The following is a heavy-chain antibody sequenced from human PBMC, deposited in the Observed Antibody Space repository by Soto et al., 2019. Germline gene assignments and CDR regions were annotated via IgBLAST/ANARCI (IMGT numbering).Heavy chain of an antibody. Sequence: RQSPGKGLEWIVSVSSTGSTVFNPSLTSRVTVSLDTSKNQFSLTLNSVTAADTAVYYCARGGGRPYHNHEFDFWGPGPLVNVSS. CDR2: VSSTGST. D-gene: IGHD6-25*01. V-gene: IGHV4-59*01. J-gene: IGHJ4*02. CDR3: ARGGGRPYHNHEFDF.